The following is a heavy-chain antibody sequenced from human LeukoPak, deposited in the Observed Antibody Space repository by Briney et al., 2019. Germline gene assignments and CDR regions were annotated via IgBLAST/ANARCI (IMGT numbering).Heavy chain of an antibody. J-gene: IGHJ6*03. Sequence: GGSLRLSCAASGFTFSSYAMSWVRQAPGKGLEWVSAISGSGGSTYYADFVKGRFTISRDNSKNTLYLQMNSLRAEDTAVYYCAKVWGYCIGGSCYSDSYMDVWGKGTTVTVSS. V-gene: IGHV3-23*01. CDR2: ISGSGGST. D-gene: IGHD2-15*01. CDR3: AKVWGYCIGGSCYSDSYMDV. CDR1: GFTFSSYA.